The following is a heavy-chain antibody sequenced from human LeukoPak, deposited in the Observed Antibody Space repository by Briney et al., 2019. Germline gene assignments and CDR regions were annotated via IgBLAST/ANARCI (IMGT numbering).Heavy chain of an antibody. CDR1: GFTFSSYG. J-gene: IGHJ4*02. CDR3: ATYPGIAAAGDY. Sequence: GGSLRLSCAASGFTFSSYGMHWVRQAPGKGLEWVAVIWYDGSNKYYADSVKGRFTISRDNSKNTLYLQMNSLRAEDTAVYYCATYPGIAAAGDYWGQGTLVTVSS. V-gene: IGHV3-33*01. CDR2: IWYDGSNK. D-gene: IGHD6-13*01.